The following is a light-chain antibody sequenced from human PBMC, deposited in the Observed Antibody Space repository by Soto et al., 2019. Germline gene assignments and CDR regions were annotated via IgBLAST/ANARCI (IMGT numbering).Light chain of an antibody. CDR3: QQYHNHPVT. V-gene: IGKV1-16*02. CDR2: DAS. Sequence: DLQMTQSPSSLSASVGDRVTITCRASQDISNHLAWFQQKPGKAPKSLIYDASSLQSGVPSNFSGSASGTHFTLIISSLQPEDCATYYCQQYHNHPVTFGGGTKVEI. CDR1: QDISNH. J-gene: IGKJ4*01.